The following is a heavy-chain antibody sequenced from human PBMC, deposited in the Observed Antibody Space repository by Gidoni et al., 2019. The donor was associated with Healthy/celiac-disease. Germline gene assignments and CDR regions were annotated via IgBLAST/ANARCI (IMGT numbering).Heavy chain of an antibody. V-gene: IGHV3-23*01. CDR2: ISGRGGST. CDR3: AKTKRYFDWLADY. J-gene: IGHJ4*02. Sequence: EVQLLESGGGLVQPGGSLRLSCAASGFTFSSYAMSWVRQAPGKGLEWVSAISGRGGSTYYADSVKGRFTISRDNSKNTLYLQMNSLRAEDTAVYYCAKTKRYFDWLADYWGQGTLVTVSS. CDR1: GFTFSSYA. D-gene: IGHD3-9*01.